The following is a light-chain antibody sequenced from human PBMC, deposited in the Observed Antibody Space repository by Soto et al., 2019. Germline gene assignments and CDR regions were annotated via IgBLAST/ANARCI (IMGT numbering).Light chain of an antibody. Sequence: QSALTQPRSVSGSPGQSVTISCTGTSGDVGGSNHVSWYQHHPGKVPKVIIYEVNFRPSGVSNRFSGSKSGYTASLTISGLQAEDDADYYCKSKTRSGIRVFGTGTKVTV. J-gene: IGLJ1*01. CDR2: EVN. V-gene: IGLV2-14*01. CDR3: KSKTRSGIRV. CDR1: SGDVGGSNH.